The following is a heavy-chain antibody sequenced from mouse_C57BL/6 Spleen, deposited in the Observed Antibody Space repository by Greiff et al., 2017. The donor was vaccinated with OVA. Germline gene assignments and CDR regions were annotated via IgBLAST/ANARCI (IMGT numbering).Heavy chain of an antibody. D-gene: IGHD2-1*01. V-gene: IGHV6-3*01. CDR2: IRLKSDNYAT. J-gene: IGHJ2*01. CDR3: TALYYGNYYFDY. CDR1: GFTFSNYW. Sequence: EVKVEESGGGLVQPGGSMKLSCVASGFTFSNYWMNWVRQSPEKGLEWVAQIRLKSDNYATHYAESVKGRFTISRDDSKSSVYLQMNNLRAEDTGIYYCTALYYGNYYFDYWGQGTTLTVSS.